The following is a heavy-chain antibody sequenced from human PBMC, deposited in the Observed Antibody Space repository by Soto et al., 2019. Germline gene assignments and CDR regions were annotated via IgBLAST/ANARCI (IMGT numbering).Heavy chain of an antibody. D-gene: IGHD2-8*02. CDR2: IDPTDSYT. V-gene: IGHV5-10-1*03. Sequence: EVQLVQAGAEVKKPGESLRISCQGSGYIFTSHWISWVRQVPGKGLEWMGRIDPTDSYTTYSPSFRGLVSLSRDKSINTAYLQCSSLKASDTAIYYCARLGHCTGNNCTDWFFDLWGRGTLVTVSS. CDR3: ARLGHCTGNNCTDWFFDL. J-gene: IGHJ2*01. CDR1: GYIFTSHW.